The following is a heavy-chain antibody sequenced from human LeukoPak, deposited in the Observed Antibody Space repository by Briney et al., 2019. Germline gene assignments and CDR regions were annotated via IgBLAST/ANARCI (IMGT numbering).Heavy chain of an antibody. CDR1: GYTFTGYY. J-gene: IGHJ3*02. CDR3: ARVSNYDILTGYASSAFDI. V-gene: IGHV1-2*02. D-gene: IGHD3-9*01. Sequence: ASVKVSCKASGYTFTGYYMHWVRQAPGQGLEWMGWINPNSGGTNYAQKFQGRVTMTRDTSISTAYMELSRLRSDDTAVYYCARVSNYDILTGYASSAFDIWGQGTMVTVSS. CDR2: INPNSGGT.